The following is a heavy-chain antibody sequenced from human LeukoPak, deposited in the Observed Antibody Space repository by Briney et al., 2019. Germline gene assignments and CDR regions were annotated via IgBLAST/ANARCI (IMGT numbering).Heavy chain of an antibody. J-gene: IGHJ6*03. V-gene: IGHV4-34*01. Sequence: SETLSLTCAVYGGSFSGYYWSWIRQPPGKGLEWIGEINHSGSTNYNPSLKSRVTISVDTSENQFSLKLSSVTAADTAVYYCARAFGFLFYYYYMDVWGKGTTVTVSS. D-gene: IGHD3-10*01. CDR1: GGSFSGYY. CDR2: INHSGST. CDR3: ARAFGFLFYYYYMDV.